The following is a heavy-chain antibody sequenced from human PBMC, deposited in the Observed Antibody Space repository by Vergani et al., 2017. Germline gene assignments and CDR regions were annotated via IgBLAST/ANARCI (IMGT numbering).Heavy chain of an antibody. CDR1: GFTFSNAW. V-gene: IGHV3-15*01. Sequence: EVQLVESGGGLVKPGGSLRLSCAASGFTFSNAWMSWVRQAPGKGLEWVGRIKSKTDGGTTDYAAPVKGRFTISRDDSKNTLYLQMNSLKTEDTAVYYCTTSYIAAAGRREYWGQGTLVTVSS. D-gene: IGHD6-13*01. CDR2: IKSKTDGGTT. CDR3: TTSYIAAAGRREY. J-gene: IGHJ4*02.